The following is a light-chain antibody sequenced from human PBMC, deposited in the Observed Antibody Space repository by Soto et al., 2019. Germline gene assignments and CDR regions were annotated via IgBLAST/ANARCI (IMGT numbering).Light chain of an antibody. J-gene: IGLJ2*01. CDR3: AAWDDSLNGLVL. CDR2: TNN. Sequence: QSVLTQPPSASGTPGQRVTISCSGSSSNIGSYTVNWYQQLPGTAPKLLIYTNNQRPSGVPDRFSGSKSGTSASLAISGLQSEDEADYYCAAWDDSLNGLVLFGGGTTLTVL. CDR1: SSNIGSYT. V-gene: IGLV1-44*01.